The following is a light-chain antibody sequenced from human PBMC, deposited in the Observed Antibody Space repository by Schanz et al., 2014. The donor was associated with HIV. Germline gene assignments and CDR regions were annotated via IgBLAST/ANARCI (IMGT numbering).Light chain of an antibody. J-gene: IGLJ2*01. CDR1: TSNIGAGYD. Sequence: QSVLTQPPSVSGAPGQRVSISCTGNTSNIGAGYDVHWYLQLPGSAPKLLIFDDSSRPSGVPDRFSGSKSGTSATLGITGLQTGDEGDYYCATWDSTLSAVVFGGGTKLTVL. CDR2: DDS. CDR3: ATWDSTLSAVV. V-gene: IGLV1-40*01.